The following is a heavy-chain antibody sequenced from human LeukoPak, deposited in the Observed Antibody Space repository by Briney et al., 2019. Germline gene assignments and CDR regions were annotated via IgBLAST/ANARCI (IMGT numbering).Heavy chain of an antibody. V-gene: IGHV3-21*01. D-gene: IGHD5-12*01. CDR3: ARDGYNYINRFDY. CDR1: GFTFSSYS. J-gene: IGHJ4*02. CDR2: ISSSSSYI. Sequence: GGSLRLSCAASGFTFSSYSMNWVRQAPGKGLEWVSSISSSSSYIYYADSVKGRFTISRDNAKNSLYLQMTSLRAEDTAVYYCARDGYNYINRFDYWGQGTLVTVSS.